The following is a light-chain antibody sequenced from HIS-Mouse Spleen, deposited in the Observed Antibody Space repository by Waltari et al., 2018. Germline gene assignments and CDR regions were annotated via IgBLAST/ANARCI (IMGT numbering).Light chain of an antibody. CDR1: RSDVGGYNC. V-gene: IGLV2-11*01. J-gene: IGLJ1*01. Sequence: SALTQPRSVSGSPGQPVTISGTGTRSDVGGYNCRHRYHHHPGKAPKLMIEDVSKGPSVVPDRFSGSKSGNTASLTISGLQAEDEADYYCCSYAGSYTGVFGTGTKVTVL. CDR3: CSYAGSYTGV. CDR2: DVS.